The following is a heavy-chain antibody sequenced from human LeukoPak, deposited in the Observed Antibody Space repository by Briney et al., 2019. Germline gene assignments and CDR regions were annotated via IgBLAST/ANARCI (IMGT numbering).Heavy chain of an antibody. CDR1: GYTFTGYY. CDR2: INPNSGDT. V-gene: IGHV1-2*02. CDR3: ARDWYQKAFDI. Sequence: ASVKVSCKASGYTFTGYYMHWVQQAPGQGLEWMGWINPNSGDTNYAQKFQGRVTMTRDTSISTAYMELSRLRSDDTAVYYCARDWYQKAFDIWGQGTMVTVSS. D-gene: IGHD2-2*01. J-gene: IGHJ3*02.